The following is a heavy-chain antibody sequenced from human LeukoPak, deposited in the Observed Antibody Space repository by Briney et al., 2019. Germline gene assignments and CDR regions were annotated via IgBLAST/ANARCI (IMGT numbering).Heavy chain of an antibody. J-gene: IGHJ4*02. Sequence: AGGSLRLSCAASGFTFSSYGMHWVRQAPGKGLEWVSYISSTSGSTIYYADSVKGRFTISRDNAKNSLYLQMNSLRAEDTAVYYCARRYCSSTSCLLDYWGQGTLVTVSS. CDR2: ISSTSGSTI. V-gene: IGHV3-48*04. D-gene: IGHD2-2*01. CDR1: GFTFSSYG. CDR3: ARRYCSSTSCLLDY.